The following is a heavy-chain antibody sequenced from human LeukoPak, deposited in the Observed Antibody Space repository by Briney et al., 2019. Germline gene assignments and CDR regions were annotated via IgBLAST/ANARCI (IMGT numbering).Heavy chain of an antibody. CDR3: AKSPVSSCRGSFCYPFDY. D-gene: IGHD2-15*01. J-gene: IGHJ4*02. CDR2: ISGSDDGT. CDR1: GFTFSTYA. V-gene: IGHV3-23*01. Sequence: GGSLRLSCPASGFTFSTYAMSWVRQIPGKGLEWVSAISGSDDGTYYADSVKGRFTISRDNSRNTLYLQMNTLRAEDTAVYFCAKSPVSSCRGSFCYPFDYWGQGNLVTVSS.